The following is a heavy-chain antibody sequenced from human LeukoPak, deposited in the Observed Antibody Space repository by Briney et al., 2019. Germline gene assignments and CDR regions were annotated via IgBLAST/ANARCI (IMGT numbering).Heavy chain of an antibody. D-gene: IGHD3-9*01. V-gene: IGHV4-39*01. J-gene: IGHJ4*02. CDR3: ARHVKPDWLLTPGAPPYYFDY. CDR2: IYYSGST. Sequence: PSETLSLTCTVSGGSISSSSYYWGWIRQPPGKGLEWIGSIYYSGSTYYNPSLKSRVTISVDTSKNQFSLKLSSVTAADTAVYYCARHVKPDWLLTPGAPPYYFDYWGQGTLVTVSS. CDR1: GGSISSSSYY.